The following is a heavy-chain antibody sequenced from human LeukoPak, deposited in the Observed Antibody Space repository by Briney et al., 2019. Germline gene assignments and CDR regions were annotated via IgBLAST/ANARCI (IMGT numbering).Heavy chain of an antibody. CDR2: INPNSGGT. CDR1: GYTFTGYY. Sequence: ASVKVSCKASGYTFTGYYMHWVRQAPGQGLEWMGRINPNSGGTNYAQKFQGRVTMTRDTSISTAYMELSRLRSDDTAVYYCAQNGCSGGSCYLDYYYGMDVWGQGTTVTASS. CDR3: AQNGCSGGSCYLDYYYGMDV. V-gene: IGHV1-2*06. D-gene: IGHD2-15*01. J-gene: IGHJ6*02.